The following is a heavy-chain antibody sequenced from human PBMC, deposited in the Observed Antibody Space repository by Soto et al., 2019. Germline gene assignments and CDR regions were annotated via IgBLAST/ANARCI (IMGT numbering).Heavy chain of an antibody. V-gene: IGHV3-23*01. CDR3: AKDSAVNREGSGGSCSNWFGP. Sequence: GGSLSLSCAASGFTFSSYAMSWVRQAPGKGLEWVSAISGSGGSTYYADSVKGRFTISRDNSKNTLYLQMNSLRAEDTAVYYCAKDSAVNREGSGGSCSNWFGPWGQGTRVTV. J-gene: IGHJ5*02. CDR2: ISGSGGST. CDR1: GFTFSSYA. D-gene: IGHD2-15*01.